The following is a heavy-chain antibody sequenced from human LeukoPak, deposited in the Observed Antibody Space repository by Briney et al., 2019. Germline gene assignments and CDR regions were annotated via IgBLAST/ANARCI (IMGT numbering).Heavy chain of an antibody. D-gene: IGHD3-10*01. CDR3: ARVSWFEELPNY. CDR2: IRSKANSYAT. Sequence: GGSLRLSCAASGFTFSGSAMHWARQASGKGLEWVGRIRSKANSYATAYAASVKGRFTISRDDSKNTAYLQMNSLKTEDTAVYYCARVSWFEELPNYWGQGTLVTVSS. V-gene: IGHV3-73*01. J-gene: IGHJ4*02. CDR1: GFTFSGSA.